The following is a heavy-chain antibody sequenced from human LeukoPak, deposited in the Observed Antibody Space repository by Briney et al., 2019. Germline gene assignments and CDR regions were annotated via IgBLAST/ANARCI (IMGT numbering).Heavy chain of an antibody. J-gene: IGHJ4*02. Sequence: PSETLSLTCTVSGGSINSSSYYWGWIRQPPGKGLEWIGSIYYSGSTYYNPSLKSRVTISVDMSKNQLSLKLSSVTAADTAVYYCASNLPTDYYDSSGYYVPFDSWGQGTLVTVSS. CDR3: ASNLPTDYYDSSGYYVPFDS. CDR2: IYYSGST. V-gene: IGHV4-39*01. D-gene: IGHD3-22*01. CDR1: GGSINSSSYY.